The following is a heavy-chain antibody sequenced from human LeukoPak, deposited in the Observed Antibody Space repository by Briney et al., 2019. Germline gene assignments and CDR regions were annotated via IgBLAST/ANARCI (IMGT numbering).Heavy chain of an antibody. Sequence: GGSLRLSCAASGFTFSSYSMNWVRQAQGKGLEWVSSISSSSSYIYYADSVKGRFTISRDNAKNSLYLQMNSLRAEDTAVYYCARAAYSSSWPNPDDAFDIWGQGTMVTVSS. J-gene: IGHJ3*02. CDR2: ISSSSSYI. D-gene: IGHD6-13*01. CDR1: GFTFSSYS. V-gene: IGHV3-21*01. CDR3: ARAAYSSSWPNPDDAFDI.